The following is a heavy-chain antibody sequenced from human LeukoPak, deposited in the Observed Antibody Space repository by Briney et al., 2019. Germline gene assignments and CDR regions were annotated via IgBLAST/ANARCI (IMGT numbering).Heavy chain of an antibody. V-gene: IGHV3-30*02. D-gene: IGHD5-24*01. Sequence: GGSLRLSCAASGFTFSSYGMHWVGQAPGKGLEWVAFIRYDGSNKYYADSVKGRFTISRDNSKNTLYLQMNSLRAEDTAVYFCAISGGLDGYNPGYTDVWGKGTTVTVSS. J-gene: IGHJ6*03. CDR1: GFTFSSYG. CDR3: AISGGLDGYNPGYTDV. CDR2: IRYDGSNK.